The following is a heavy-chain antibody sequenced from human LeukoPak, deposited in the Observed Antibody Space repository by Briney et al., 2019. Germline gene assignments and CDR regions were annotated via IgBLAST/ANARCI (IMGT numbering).Heavy chain of an antibody. Sequence: PETLFLTCAVYGGSFSGYYWSWIRQPPGKGLEWIGEINHSGSTNYNPSLKSRVTISVDTSKNQFSLRLSSVTAADTAVYNCARVLEGSSGQHWYFDLWGRGTLVTVSS. D-gene: IGHD6-19*01. CDR2: INHSGST. CDR3: ARVLEGSSGQHWYFDL. CDR1: GGSFSGYY. J-gene: IGHJ2*01. V-gene: IGHV4-34*01.